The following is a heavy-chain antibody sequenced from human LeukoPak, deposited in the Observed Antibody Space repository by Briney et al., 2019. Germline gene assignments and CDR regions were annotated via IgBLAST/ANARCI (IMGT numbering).Heavy chain of an antibody. CDR1: GFTFSSYS. Sequence: GGSLRLSCAASGFTFSSYSMNWVRQAPGKGLEWVSSISSSSSYIYYADSVKGRFTISRDNSKNTLYLQMNSLRAEDTAVYYCAKDRPRYYYDSSGPYFDYWGQGTLVTVSS. D-gene: IGHD3-22*01. CDR2: ISSSSSYI. CDR3: AKDRPRYYYDSSGPYFDY. J-gene: IGHJ4*02. V-gene: IGHV3-21*04.